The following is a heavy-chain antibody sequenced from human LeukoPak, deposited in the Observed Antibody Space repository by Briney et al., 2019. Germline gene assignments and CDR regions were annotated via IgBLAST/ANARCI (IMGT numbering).Heavy chain of an antibody. J-gene: IGHJ5*02. CDR3: ARHPRQGYFDWLFPGWFDP. Sequence: SETPSLTCTVSGGSISSSSYYWGWIRQPPGKGLEWIGSIYYSGSTYYNPSLKSRVTISVDTSKNQFSLKLSSVTAADTAVYYCARHPRQGYFDWLFPGWFDPWGQGTLVTVSS. CDR2: IYYSGST. D-gene: IGHD3-9*01. CDR1: GGSISSSSYY. V-gene: IGHV4-39*01.